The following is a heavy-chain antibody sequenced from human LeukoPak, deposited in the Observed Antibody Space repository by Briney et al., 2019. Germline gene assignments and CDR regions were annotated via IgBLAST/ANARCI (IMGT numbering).Heavy chain of an antibody. Sequence: GGSLRLSCAASGFTFSSYGMHWVRQAPGKGLEWVAVIWYDGSNKYYADSVKGRFTISRDNSKNTLYLQMNSLRAEDTAVYYCAKDPLPGGAGPAYYFDYWGQGTLVTVSS. V-gene: IGHV3-33*06. CDR1: GFTFSSYG. CDR3: AKDPLPGGAGPAYYFDY. D-gene: IGHD3-10*01. CDR2: IWYDGSNK. J-gene: IGHJ4*02.